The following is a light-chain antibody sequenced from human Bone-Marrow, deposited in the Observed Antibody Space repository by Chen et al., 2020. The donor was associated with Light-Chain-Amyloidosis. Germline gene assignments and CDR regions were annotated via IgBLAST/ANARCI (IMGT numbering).Light chain of an antibody. V-gene: IGLV3-25*03. CDR1: ALPTKY. CDR2: RDT. CDR3: QSADSSGTYEVI. Sequence: SYELTQPPSVASSSGQTARTTSSGEALPTKYSYWYQQKPGQAPVLVIHRDTERPSGISERFSGSSSGTTATLTISGVQAEDEADYHCQSADSSGTYEVIFGGGTKLTVL. J-gene: IGLJ2*01.